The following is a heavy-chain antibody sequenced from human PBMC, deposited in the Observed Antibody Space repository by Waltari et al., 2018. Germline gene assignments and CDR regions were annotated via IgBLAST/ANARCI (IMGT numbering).Heavy chain of an antibody. CDR2: IYTSGST. V-gene: IGHV4-61*02. Sequence: QVQLQESGPGLVKPSQTLSLTCTVSGGSISSGSYSWSWIRQPAGTGLEWIGRIYTSGSTNYNPSLKSRVTISVDTSKNQFSLKLSSVTAADTAVYYWASGTDPFDYWGQGTLVTVSS. J-gene: IGHJ4*02. CDR3: ASGTDPFDY. D-gene: IGHD2-8*02. CDR1: GGSISSGSYS.